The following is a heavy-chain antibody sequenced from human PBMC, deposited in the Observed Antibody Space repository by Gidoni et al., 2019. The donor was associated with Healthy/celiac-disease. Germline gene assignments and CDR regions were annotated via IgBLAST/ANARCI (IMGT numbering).Heavy chain of an antibody. Sequence: QVQLVESGGGVVQPGRSLRLSCAASGFTFSSYGMHWVRQAPGKGLEWVAVISYDGSNKYYADSVKGRFTISRDNSKNTLYLQMNSLRAEDTAVYYCAKDGARFTVTTFYYYYYGMDVWGQGTTVTVSS. CDR2: ISYDGSNK. D-gene: IGHD4-17*01. V-gene: IGHV3-30*18. J-gene: IGHJ6*02. CDR3: AKDGARFTVTTFYYYYYGMDV. CDR1: GFTFSSYG.